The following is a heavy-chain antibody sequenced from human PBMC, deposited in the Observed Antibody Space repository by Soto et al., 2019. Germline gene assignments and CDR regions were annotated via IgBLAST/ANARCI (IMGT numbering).Heavy chain of an antibody. CDR2: INHSGST. V-gene: IGHV4-34*01. D-gene: IGHD1-26*01. J-gene: IGHJ4*02. CDR3: ASLPAGELPRFAY. Sequence: KGREWIGEINHSGSTNYNPSLKSRVTISVDTSKNQFSLKLSSVTAADTAVYYCASLPAGELPRFAYRGKGTLVTVSS.